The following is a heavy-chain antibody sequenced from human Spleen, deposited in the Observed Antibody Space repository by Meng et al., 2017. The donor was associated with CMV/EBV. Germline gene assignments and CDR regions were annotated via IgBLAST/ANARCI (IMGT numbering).Heavy chain of an antibody. CDR3: ARDSKVWWELDD. CDR2: INPNSGGT. Sequence: GQRVQAGAEVKKPGASVKVSCKASGYTFTGYYMHWVRQAPGQGLEWMGWINPNSGGTNYAQKFQGRVTMTRDTSISTAYMELSRLRSDDTAVYYCARDSKVWWELDDWGQGTLVTVSS. J-gene: IGHJ4*02. V-gene: IGHV1-2*02. CDR1: GYTFTGYY. D-gene: IGHD1-26*01.